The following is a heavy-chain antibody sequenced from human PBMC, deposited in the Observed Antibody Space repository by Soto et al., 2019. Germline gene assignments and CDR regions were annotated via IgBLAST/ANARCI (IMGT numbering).Heavy chain of an antibody. CDR3: ARDLSXYSDYYDESTSETWFDP. J-gene: IGHJ5*02. D-gene: IGHD3-16*01. V-gene: IGHV3-11*01. CDR2: ISRSGSII. CDR1: GFTFSNYY. Sequence: GGSLRLSCAASGFTFSNYYMSWLRQPPGKGLEWVSYISRSGSIIHFADSVKGRFAISRDNAKNTLYLQMSSLRAEDTALYYCARDLSXYSDYYDESTSETWFDPWGQGTLVTVSS.